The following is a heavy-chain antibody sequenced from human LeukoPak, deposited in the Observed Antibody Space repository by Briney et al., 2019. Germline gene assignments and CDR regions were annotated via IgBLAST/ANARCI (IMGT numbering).Heavy chain of an antibody. J-gene: IGHJ4*02. D-gene: IGHD3-22*01. CDR2: INHSGST. CDR3: ARGLGVITTIDY. CDR1: GGSFSGYY. V-gene: IGHV4-34*01. Sequence: SETLSLTCAVYGGSFSGYYWSWIRQPPGKGLEWIGEINHSGSTNYNPSLKSRVTISVDTSKNQFSLKLSSVTAADTAVYYCARGLGVITTIDYWGQGTLVTVSS.